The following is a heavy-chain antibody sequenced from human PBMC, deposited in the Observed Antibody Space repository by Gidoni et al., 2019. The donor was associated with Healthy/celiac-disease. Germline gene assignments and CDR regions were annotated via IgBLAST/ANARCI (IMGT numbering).Heavy chain of an antibody. D-gene: IGHD3-9*01. CDR3: ASTDYDILSAVDY. V-gene: IGHV4-39*07. CDR2: IYYSGST. Sequence: QLQLQESGPGLVKPSETLSLTCTVSGCSISSSSYYWGWIRQPPGKGLEWIGSIYYSGSTYYNPSLKSRVTISVDTSKNQFSLKLSSVTAADTAVYYCASTDYDILSAVDYWGQGTLVTVSS. CDR1: GCSISSSSYY. J-gene: IGHJ4*02.